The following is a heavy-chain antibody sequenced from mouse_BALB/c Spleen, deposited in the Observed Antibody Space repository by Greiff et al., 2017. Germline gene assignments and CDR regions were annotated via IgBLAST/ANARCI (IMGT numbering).Heavy chain of an antibody. J-gene: IGHJ1*01. CDR3: TRDELTGTFYWYFDV. V-gene: IGHV5-6-4*01. CDR2: ISSGGSYT. D-gene: IGHD4-1*01. Sequence: EVQVVESGGGLVKPGGSLKLSCAPSGFTFSSYTMSWVRQTPEKRLEWVATISSGGSYTYYPDSVKGRFTISRDNAKNTLYLQMSSLKSEDTAMYYCTRDELTGTFYWYFDVWGAGTTVTVSS. CDR1: GFTFSSYT.